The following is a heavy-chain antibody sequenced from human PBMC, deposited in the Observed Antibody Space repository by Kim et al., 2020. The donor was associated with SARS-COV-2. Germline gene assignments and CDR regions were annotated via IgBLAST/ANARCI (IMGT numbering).Heavy chain of an antibody. CDR1: GGSISSYY. CDR2: IYYSGST. Sequence: SETLSLTCTVSGGSISSYYWSWIRQPPGKGLEWIGYIYYSGSTNYNPSLKSRVTISVDTSKNQFSLKLSSVTAADTAVYYCARVGITMIQDWFDPWGQGTLVTVSS. D-gene: IGHD3-22*01. CDR3: ARVGITMIQDWFDP. V-gene: IGHV4-59*13. J-gene: IGHJ5*02.